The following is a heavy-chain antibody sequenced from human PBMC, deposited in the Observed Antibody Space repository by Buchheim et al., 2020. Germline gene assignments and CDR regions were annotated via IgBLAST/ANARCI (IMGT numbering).Heavy chain of an antibody. V-gene: IGHV3-43*01. CDR2: ISWDGGTT. J-gene: IGHJ6*02. Sequence: EVRLVESGGVVVQPGGSLRLSCAASGFTFDDYTFHWVRQVPGKGLEWVSVISWDGGTTYYADSVKGRFTISRDNNKKSLYLQMNSLRTEDTALYHCGRVDTRMVTDYTGMDVWGHGT. CDR3: GRVDTRMVTDYTGMDV. D-gene: IGHD5-18*01. CDR1: GFTFDDYT.